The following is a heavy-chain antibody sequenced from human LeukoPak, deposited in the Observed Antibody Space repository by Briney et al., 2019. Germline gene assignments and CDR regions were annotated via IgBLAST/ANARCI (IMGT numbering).Heavy chain of an antibody. CDR2: IYTSGGT. V-gene: IGHV4-61*02. CDR3: ASGRYFDL. J-gene: IGHJ2*01. Sequence: PSETLSLTCAVSGGSISSGSYYWSWIRQPAGKGLEWIGRIYTSGGTNYNPSLKSRVTISVDTPKNQFSLKLSSVTAADTAVYYCASGRYFDLWGRGTLVTVSS. CDR1: GGSISSGSYY.